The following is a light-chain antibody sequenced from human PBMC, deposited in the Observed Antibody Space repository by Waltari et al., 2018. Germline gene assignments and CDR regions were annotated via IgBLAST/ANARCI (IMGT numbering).Light chain of an antibody. J-gene: IGLJ2*01. CDR1: SSDVGAYNF. CDR3: SSHTTSATLI. Sequence: QSALTQPASVSGSPGQSITISCTGSSSDVGAYNFVSWYQQHPGKAPKLIIYDVNDRPSGISNRFSGSKSGNTASLTISGLQAEDEADYYYSSHTTSATLIFGGGTKLTVL. V-gene: IGLV2-14*03. CDR2: DVN.